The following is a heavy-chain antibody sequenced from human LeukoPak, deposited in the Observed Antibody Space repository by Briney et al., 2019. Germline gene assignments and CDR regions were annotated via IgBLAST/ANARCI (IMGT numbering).Heavy chain of an antibody. Sequence: SETLSLTCTVSGGSISGYYWSWIRQPPGKGLEWIGEINHSGSTNYSPSLKSRVTVSVDTSKNQFSLKLSSVTAADTAVYYCARVRGVMVGNYFDYWGQGTLVTVSS. D-gene: IGHD3-10*01. V-gene: IGHV4-34*01. J-gene: IGHJ4*02. CDR3: ARVRGVMVGNYFDY. CDR1: GGSISGYY. CDR2: INHSGST.